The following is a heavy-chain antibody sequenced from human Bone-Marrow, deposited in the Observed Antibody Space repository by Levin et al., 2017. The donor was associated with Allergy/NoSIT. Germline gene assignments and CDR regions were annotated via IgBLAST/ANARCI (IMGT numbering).Heavy chain of an antibody. V-gene: IGHV3-48*02. J-gene: IGHJ3*02. CDR2: ISSSSSTI. D-gene: IGHD3-22*01. Sequence: GESLKISCAASGFTFSSYSMNWVRQAPGKGLEWVSYISSSSSTIYYADSVKGRFTISRDNAKNSLYLQMNSLRDEDTAVYYCARDSFFPATYYYDSSGPQNAFDSWGQGTMVTVSS. CDR1: GFTFSSYS. CDR3: ARDSFFPATYYYDSSGPQNAFDS.